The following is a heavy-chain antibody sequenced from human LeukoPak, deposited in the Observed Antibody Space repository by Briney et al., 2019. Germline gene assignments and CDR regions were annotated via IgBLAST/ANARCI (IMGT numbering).Heavy chain of an antibody. CDR1: GGTFTSYD. D-gene: IGHD3-3*01. V-gene: IGHV1-8*01. CDR2: MNPNSGNT. CDR3: ARELTIFGVVITRTPYYYGMDV. J-gene: IGHJ6*02. Sequence: ASVKVSCKASGGTFTSYDINWVRQATGQGLEWMGWMNPNSGNTGYAQKFQGRVTMTRNTSISTAYMELSSLRSEDTAVYYCARELTIFGVVITRTPYYYGMDVWGQGTTVTVSS.